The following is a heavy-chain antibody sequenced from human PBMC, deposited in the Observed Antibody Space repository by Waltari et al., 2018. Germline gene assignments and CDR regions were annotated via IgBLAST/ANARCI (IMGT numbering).Heavy chain of an antibody. V-gene: IGHV4-59*01. CDR3: ARGRIAAAGHPFDY. J-gene: IGHJ4*02. Sequence: QVQLQESGPGLVKPSETLSLTCTVSGGSISSYYWSWIRQPPGKGLEWIGYIYYSGSTNYNPSLKSRVTISVDTSKNQFSLKLSSVTAADTAVYYCARGRIAAAGHPFDYWGQGTLVTVSS. CDR1: GGSISSYY. D-gene: IGHD6-13*01. CDR2: IYYSGST.